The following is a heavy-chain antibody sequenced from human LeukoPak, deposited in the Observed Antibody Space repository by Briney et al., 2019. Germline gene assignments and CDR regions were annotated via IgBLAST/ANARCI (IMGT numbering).Heavy chain of an antibody. CDR2: ISADGTTT. D-gene: IGHD6-19*01. CDR3: ARGLAGAYRIMDV. J-gene: IGHJ6*02. V-gene: IGHV3-74*01. Sequence: GGSLILSCVASGFTFNTYWIHWVRQGPGKGLVWVSLISADGTTTTYVDSVQGRFTVSRDNAKNTLYLQMNSLRAEDAAVYYCARGLAGAYRIMDVWGQGTTVTAS. CDR1: GFTFNTYW.